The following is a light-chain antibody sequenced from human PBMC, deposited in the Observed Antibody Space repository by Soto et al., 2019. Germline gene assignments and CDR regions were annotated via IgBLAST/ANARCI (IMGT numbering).Light chain of an antibody. CDR2: GAS. CDR3: QQYGTAPYT. J-gene: IGKJ2*01. CDR1: QSVSSSY. Sequence: EIVLTQSPGTLSLSPGERATLSCRASQSVSSSYLAWYQQKPGQAPRLLIYGASSRATGIPDSFSGSGSGTDFTLTISRRESADSAVYYSQQYGTAPYTFGQGTNLEIK. V-gene: IGKV3-20*01.